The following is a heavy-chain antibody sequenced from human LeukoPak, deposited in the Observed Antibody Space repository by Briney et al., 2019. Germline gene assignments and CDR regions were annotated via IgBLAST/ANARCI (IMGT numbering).Heavy chain of an antibody. V-gene: IGHV3-30*04. CDR1: GFAFSKYA. CDR3: ASTSGYDFWDMGY. D-gene: IGHD5-12*01. CDR2: ISDDGRS. J-gene: IGHJ4*02. Sequence: GRSLRLSCAASGFAFSKYAMHWVRQAPGKGLEWVTIISDDGRSNFADSVGGRFTISRDNSKNTLYLQMSSLRAEDTAVYYCASTSGYDFWDMGYWGQGTLVTVSS.